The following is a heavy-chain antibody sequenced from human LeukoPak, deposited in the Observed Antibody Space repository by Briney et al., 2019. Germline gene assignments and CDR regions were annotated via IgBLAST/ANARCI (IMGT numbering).Heavy chain of an antibody. Sequence: EASVKVSCKASGGTFSSYAISWVRQAPGQGLEWMGRIIPILGIANYAQKFQGRVTITADKSTSTAYMELSSLRSEDTAVYYCASHSGSYLNWFDPWGQGTLVTVSS. CDR2: IIPILGIA. V-gene: IGHV1-69*04. CDR3: ASHSGSYLNWFDP. CDR1: GGTFSSYA. D-gene: IGHD1-26*01. J-gene: IGHJ5*02.